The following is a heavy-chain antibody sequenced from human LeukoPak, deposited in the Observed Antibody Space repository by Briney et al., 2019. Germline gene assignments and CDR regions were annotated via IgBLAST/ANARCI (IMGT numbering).Heavy chain of an antibody. D-gene: IGHD1-26*01. V-gene: IGHV4-39*07. CDR3: ASGSYYVFDY. Sequence: SETLSLTCTVSDGSISSSSYYWAWIRQPPGKGLEWIGSIYYSGDTHYNPSLKSRVTVSVDTSKNQFSLKMTSVTAADMAVYYCASGSYYVFDYWGQGTLVTVSS. J-gene: IGHJ4*02. CDR1: DGSISSSSYY. CDR2: IYYSGDT.